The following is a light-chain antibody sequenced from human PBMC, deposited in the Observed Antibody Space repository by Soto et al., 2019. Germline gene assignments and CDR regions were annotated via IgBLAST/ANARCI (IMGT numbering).Light chain of an antibody. V-gene: IGKV1-33*01. CDR1: QDISNY. CDR2: GAS. Sequence: MQMTQSRSSPSASLGDRVTITCQASQDISNYLNWYQQKPGKAPKLLIYGASNLETGVPSRFSGSGSGTDFTFTISSLQPEDIATYYCQQYDNLRRFGGGTKVDI. J-gene: IGKJ4*01. CDR3: QQYDNLRR.